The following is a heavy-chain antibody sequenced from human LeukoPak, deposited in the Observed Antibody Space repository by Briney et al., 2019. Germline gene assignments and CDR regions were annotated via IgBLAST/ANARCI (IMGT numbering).Heavy chain of an antibody. J-gene: IGHJ3*02. CDR3: ARLYRGNSGMLPRATLEI. CDR1: AGSISSGGYY. D-gene: IGHD4-23*01. V-gene: IGHV4-31*03. Sequence: SETLSLTCTVSAGSISSGGYYRSWIRQHPGKGLEWIGYIYYSGSTYYNPSLRSRVTISVDMSKNQFSLKLNSVTAADTAVYYYARLYRGNSGMLPRATLEIWGQGTMVTVSS. CDR2: IYYSGST.